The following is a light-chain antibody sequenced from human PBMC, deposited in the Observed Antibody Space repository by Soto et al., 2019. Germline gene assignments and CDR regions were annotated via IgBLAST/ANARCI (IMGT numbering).Light chain of an antibody. Sequence: QSALTQPRSVSGSPGQSVTISCTGTTGDVGAYNFVSWYQLHPGKAPKLMIYDASKRPSGVPDRFSASKSDNTASLTISGLQAEDEADYYCCSYAGSFTGVFGGGTKLTVL. CDR1: TGDVGAYNF. V-gene: IGLV2-11*01. J-gene: IGLJ3*02. CDR3: CSYAGSFTGV. CDR2: DAS.